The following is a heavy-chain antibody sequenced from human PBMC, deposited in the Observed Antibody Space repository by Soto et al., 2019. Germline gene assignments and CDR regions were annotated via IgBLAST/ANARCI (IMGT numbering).Heavy chain of an antibody. CDR3: ARSSIEPRVFMYPFDS. J-gene: IGHJ4*02. D-gene: IGHD6-6*01. CDR1: GGSISRGNYY. V-gene: IGHV4-30-4*01. Sequence: SETRSLTCTGSGGSISRGNYYWSWIRQPPGKGLEWIGYIYYSGSTYYNPSLKSRVTISVDTSKNQFSLRLNSVTAADTAVYYCARSSIEPRVFMYPFDSWGQGTLVTVS. CDR2: IYYSGST.